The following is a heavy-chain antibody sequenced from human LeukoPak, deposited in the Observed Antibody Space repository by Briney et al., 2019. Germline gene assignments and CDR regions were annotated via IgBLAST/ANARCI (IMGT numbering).Heavy chain of an antibody. V-gene: IGHV4-59*01. J-gene: IGHJ2*01. CDR1: GGSISSYY. Sequence: SETPSLTCTVSGGSISSYYWSWIRQPPGKGLEWIGYIYYSGSTNYNPSLKSRVTISVDTSKNQFSLKLSSVTAADTAVYYCARASPHYDFWSGRYWYFDLWGRGTLVTVSS. CDR2: IYYSGST. D-gene: IGHD3-3*01. CDR3: ARASPHYDFWSGRYWYFDL.